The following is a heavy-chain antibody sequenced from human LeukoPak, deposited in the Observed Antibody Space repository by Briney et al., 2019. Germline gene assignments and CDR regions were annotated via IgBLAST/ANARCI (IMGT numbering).Heavy chain of an antibody. CDR3: ARAPPYYDFWSGYPVDY. CDR2: INPSGGST. J-gene: IGHJ4*02. Sequence: ASVKVSCKASGYTFTSYYMHWVRQAPGQGLEWMGIINPSGGSTSYAQKFQGRVTMTRDMSTSTVYMELSSLRSEDTAVYYCARAPPYYDFWSGYPVDYWGQGTLVTVSS. CDR1: GYTFTSYY. D-gene: IGHD3-3*01. V-gene: IGHV1-46*01.